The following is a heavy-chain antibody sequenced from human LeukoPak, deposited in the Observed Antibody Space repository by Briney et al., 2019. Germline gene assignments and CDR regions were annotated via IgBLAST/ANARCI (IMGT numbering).Heavy chain of an antibody. CDR2: IYYSGTT. J-gene: IGHJ4*02. V-gene: IGHV4-39*07. CDR1: GGSISSSSYY. D-gene: IGHD3-22*01. CDR3: ARGRGGYYDSSGYYYVY. Sequence: PSETLSLTCTVSGGSISSSSYYWGWIRQPPGKGLEWIGSIYYSGTTYYNPSLKSRVTISVDTSKNQFSLKLSSVTAADTAVYYCARGRGGYYDSSGYYYVYWGQGTLVTVSS.